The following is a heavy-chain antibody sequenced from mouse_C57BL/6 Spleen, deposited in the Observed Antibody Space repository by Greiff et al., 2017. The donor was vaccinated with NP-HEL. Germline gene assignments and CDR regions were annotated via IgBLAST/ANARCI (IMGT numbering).Heavy chain of an antibody. Sequence: EVQLQESGPELVKPGASVKIPCKASGYTFTDYNMDWVKQSHGKSLEWIGDINPNNGGTIYNQKFKGKATLTVDKSSSTAYMELRSLTSEDTAVYYCARDGGLRPFDYWGQGTTLTVSS. CDR1: GYTFTDYN. D-gene: IGHD2-4*01. J-gene: IGHJ2*01. V-gene: IGHV1-18*01. CDR2: INPNNGGT. CDR3: ARDGGLRPFDY.